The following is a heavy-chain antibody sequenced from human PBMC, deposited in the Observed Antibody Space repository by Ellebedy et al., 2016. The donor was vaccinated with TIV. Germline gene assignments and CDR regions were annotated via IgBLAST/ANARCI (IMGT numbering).Heavy chain of an antibody. D-gene: IGHD3-10*01. CDR2: IYSSGST. V-gene: IGHV4-61*02. CDR1: GGSISSGNFY. Sequence: SETLSLXCSVSGGSISSGNFYWSWIRRPAGKGLEWVGRIYSSGSTRYNPSLMSRVTMSVDTSKNQFSLKLSSVTAADTAVYYCAGTPYYGSGTYYAFDYWGQGTLVTVSS. CDR3: AGTPYYGSGTYYAFDY. J-gene: IGHJ4*02.